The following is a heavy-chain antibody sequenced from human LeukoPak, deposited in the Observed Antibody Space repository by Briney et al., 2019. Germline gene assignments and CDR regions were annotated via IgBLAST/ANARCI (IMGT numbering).Heavy chain of an antibody. J-gene: IGHJ4*02. Sequence: ASVKVSCKASGYTFTGYLLHWVRQAPGQGLEWMGWINPNSGGTNCAQTFQGRVTMTRDTSISTAHMELSRLTSDDTAVYFCARELFDSGGFDYWGQGSLVTVSS. V-gene: IGHV1-2*02. CDR1: GYTFTGYL. D-gene: IGHD3-10*01. CDR2: INPNSGGT. CDR3: ARELFDSGGFDY.